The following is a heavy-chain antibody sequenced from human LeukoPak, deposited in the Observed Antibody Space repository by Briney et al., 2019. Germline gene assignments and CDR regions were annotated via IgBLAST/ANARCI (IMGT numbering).Heavy chain of an antibody. V-gene: IGHV3-23*01. CDR2: ISGSGSST. J-gene: IGHJ4*02. Sequence: PGGSLRLSCAASGFTFSSYAMSWVRQAPGKGLEWVSAISGSGSSTYYADSVKGRFTISRGNSKNTLYLQMNSLRAEDTAVYYCAKGITGPFDYWGQGTLVTVSS. CDR1: GFTFSSYA. CDR3: AKGITGPFDY. D-gene: IGHD1-20*01.